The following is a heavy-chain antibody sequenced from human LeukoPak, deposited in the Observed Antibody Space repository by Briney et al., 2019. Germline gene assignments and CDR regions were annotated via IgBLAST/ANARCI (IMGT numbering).Heavy chain of an antibody. CDR1: GFTFSTST. Sequence: PGGSLRLSCAPSGFTFSTSTINWVHQAPAKGLDGVSSISGSSTYISFADSVQGRFTTTRDNAKNSVHLQLHSLRAGDTAVYFCERELNYDGTVDIWGPGTMVSVSS. V-gene: IGHV3-21*01. D-gene: IGHD4-23*01. J-gene: IGHJ3*02. CDR2: ISGSSTYI. CDR3: ERELNYDGTVDI.